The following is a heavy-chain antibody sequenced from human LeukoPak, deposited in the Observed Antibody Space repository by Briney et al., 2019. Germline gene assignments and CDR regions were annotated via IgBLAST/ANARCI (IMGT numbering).Heavy chain of an antibody. D-gene: IGHD6-19*01. V-gene: IGHV4-34*01. CDR2: INHSGST. Sequence: SETLSLTCAVYGGSFSGYYWSWIRQPPGKGPEWIGEINHSGSTNYNPSLKSRVTISVDTSKNQFSLKLSSVTAADTAVYYCARKDSSGRERGDDAFDIWGQGTMVTVSS. J-gene: IGHJ3*02. CDR3: ARKDSSGRERGDDAFDI. CDR1: GGSFSGYY.